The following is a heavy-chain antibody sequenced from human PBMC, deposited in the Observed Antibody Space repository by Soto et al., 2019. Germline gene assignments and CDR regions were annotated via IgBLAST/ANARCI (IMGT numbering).Heavy chain of an antibody. CDR3: ARAVAVAADFDY. CDR1: GYTFTGYA. J-gene: IGHJ4*02. V-gene: IGHV1-3*01. CDR2: INAGNGNT. Sequence: ASVKVSCKASGYTFTGYAMHWVRQAPGQRLEWMGWINAGNGNTKYSQKFQGRVTITRDTSASTAYMELSSLRSGDTAVYYCARAVAVAADFDYWGQGTLVTVSS. D-gene: IGHD6-19*01.